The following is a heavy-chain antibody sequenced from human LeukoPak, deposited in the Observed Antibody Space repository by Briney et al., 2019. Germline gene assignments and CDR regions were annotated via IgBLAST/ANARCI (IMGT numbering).Heavy chain of an antibody. Sequence: GGPLTLSCAASGFTFSSLSMNWLRHSPGKGLEWVSSISSSSSYIYYAVSVKGRFTIFRDNDKNSLYLPMNSLRAEDTAVYYCARELGYCSSTSCYTDYYGMDVWGQGTTVTVSS. V-gene: IGHV3-21*01. J-gene: IGHJ6*02. CDR2: ISSSSSYI. CDR1: GFTFSSLS. CDR3: ARELGYCSSTSCYTDYYGMDV. D-gene: IGHD2-2*02.